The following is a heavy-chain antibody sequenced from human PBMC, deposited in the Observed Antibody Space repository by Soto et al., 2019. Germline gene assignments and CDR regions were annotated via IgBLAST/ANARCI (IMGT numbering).Heavy chain of an antibody. J-gene: IGHJ4*02. V-gene: IGHV4-39*01. CDR1: GGSISSSSYY. CDR2: IYYSGST. Sequence: QLQLQESGPGLVKPSETLSLTCTVSGGSISSSSYYWGWIRQPPGKGLEWIGSIYYSGSTYYNPSLKSRVTISVDTSKNQFSLKLSSLTAADTAVYYCASNGRAESFDYWGQGTLATVSS. D-gene: IGHD1-26*01. CDR3: ASNGRAESFDY.